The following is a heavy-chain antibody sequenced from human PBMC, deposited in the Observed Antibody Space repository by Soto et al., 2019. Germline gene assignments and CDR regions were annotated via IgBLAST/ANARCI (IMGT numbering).Heavy chain of an antibody. V-gene: IGHV1-69*06. Sequence: QEELVQSGAEVKKPGSSVNVSCKASGGTFASYSITWVRQAHGQRLEWMGETIPRLKTVNYAQKFQGRVTITGDRSTSTVYMALSRLRSDDTAVYYCARDPVDRFGYMGVWGHGTPVTVS. CDR2: TIPRLKTV. CDR1: GGTFASYS. D-gene: IGHD6-25*01. CDR3: ARDPVDRFGYMGV. J-gene: IGHJ6*02.